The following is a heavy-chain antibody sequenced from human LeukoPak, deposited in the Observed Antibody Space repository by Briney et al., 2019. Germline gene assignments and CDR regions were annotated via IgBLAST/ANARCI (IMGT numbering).Heavy chain of an antibody. Sequence: GGSLRLSCAASGFTFSSYSMNWVRQAPGKGLEWVSYISSSSSTIYYADSVKGRFTISRDNAKNSLYLQMNSLRAEDTAVYYCARDGGWYRDYWGQGTLVTVSS. CDR2: ISSSSSTI. CDR3: ARDGGWYRDY. V-gene: IGHV3-48*01. D-gene: IGHD6-19*01. J-gene: IGHJ4*02. CDR1: GFTFSSYS.